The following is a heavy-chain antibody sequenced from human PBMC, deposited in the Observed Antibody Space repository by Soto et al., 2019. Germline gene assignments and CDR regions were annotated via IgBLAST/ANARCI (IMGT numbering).Heavy chain of an antibody. CDR2: IRSKAYGGTT. V-gene: IGHV3-49*03. Sequence: GGSLRLSCTASGFTFGDYAMSWFRQAPGKGLEWVGFIRSKAYGGTTEYAASVKGRFTISRDDSKSIAYLQMNSLKTEDTAVYYCTRDASPTAMAWGGFDYWGQGTLVTVSS. J-gene: IGHJ4*02. CDR3: TRDASPTAMAWGGFDY. CDR1: GFTFGDYA. D-gene: IGHD5-18*01.